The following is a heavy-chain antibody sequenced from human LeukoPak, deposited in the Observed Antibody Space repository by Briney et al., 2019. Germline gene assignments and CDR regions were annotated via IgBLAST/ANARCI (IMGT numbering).Heavy chain of an antibody. CDR3: ARFPGYYDTSGYLEDY. Sequence: SETLSLTCTVSGGSISGYYWSWIRQPPGKELEWIGYIYYSGTTNYNAALKRRVTISVDSSKNQFSLKLRSLTAADTALYFCARFPGYYDTSGYLEDYWGQGTLVTVSS. J-gene: IGHJ4*02. CDR1: GGSISGYY. CDR2: IYYSGTT. D-gene: IGHD3-22*01. V-gene: IGHV4-59*01.